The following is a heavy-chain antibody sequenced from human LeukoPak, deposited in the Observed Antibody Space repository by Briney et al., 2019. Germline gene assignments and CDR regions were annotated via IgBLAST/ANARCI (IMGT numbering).Heavy chain of an antibody. Sequence: PGGSLRLSCAASGFTFSSSSMNWVRQAPGKGLEWVSSISSSSSYIYFPDSVKGRFTISRDNAKNSLYLQMNSLRAEDTAVYYCARQQWLDGAYYFDYWGQGTLVTVPS. CDR3: ARQQWLDGAYYFDY. CDR1: GFTFSSSS. CDR2: ISSSSSYI. D-gene: IGHD6-19*01. V-gene: IGHV3-21*01. J-gene: IGHJ4*02.